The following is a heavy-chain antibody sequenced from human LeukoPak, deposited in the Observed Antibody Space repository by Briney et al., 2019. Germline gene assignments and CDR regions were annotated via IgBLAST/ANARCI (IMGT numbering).Heavy chain of an antibody. Sequence: GGSLRLSCAASGFTFSNYWMSWVRQAPGKGLEWVANIKQDGSEKYCVDSVKGRFTISRDNAKNSLYLQMNSLRAEDTAVYYCARDILGWLVDYWGQGTLVTVSS. CDR2: IKQDGSEK. V-gene: IGHV3-7*01. CDR1: GFTFSNYW. J-gene: IGHJ4*02. CDR3: ARDILGWLVDY. D-gene: IGHD6-19*01.